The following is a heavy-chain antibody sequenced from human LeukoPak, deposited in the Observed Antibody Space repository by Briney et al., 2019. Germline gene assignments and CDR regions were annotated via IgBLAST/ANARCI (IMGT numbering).Heavy chain of an antibody. V-gene: IGHV4-59*08. D-gene: IGHD4-17*01. CDR2: LSYSGTT. CDR1: GGSISFSS. Sequence: PSETLSLTCTVSGGSISFSSWSWIRQPPGKGLEWIASLSYSGTTNYNPFLKSRVTMSVDTSKKQLSLRLNSVTAADTAVYYCVRQAQAHGDHGPFDYWGQGTLVTVSS. J-gene: IGHJ4*02. CDR3: VRQAQAHGDHGPFDY.